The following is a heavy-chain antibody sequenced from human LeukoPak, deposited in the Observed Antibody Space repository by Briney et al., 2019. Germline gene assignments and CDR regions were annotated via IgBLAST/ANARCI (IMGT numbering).Heavy chain of an antibody. D-gene: IGHD1-26*01. CDR3: AKETFFSGSYYAY. V-gene: IGHV3-30*04. CDR2: ISYDGSNK. Sequence: GGSLRLSCAASGFTFSSYAMHWVRQAPGKGLEWVAVISYDGSNKYYADSVKGRFTISRDNSKNTLYLQMNSLRAEDTAVYYCAKETFFSGSYYAYWGQGTLVTVSS. CDR1: GFTFSSYA. J-gene: IGHJ4*02.